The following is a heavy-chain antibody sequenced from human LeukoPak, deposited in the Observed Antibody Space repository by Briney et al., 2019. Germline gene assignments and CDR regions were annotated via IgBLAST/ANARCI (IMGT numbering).Heavy chain of an antibody. D-gene: IGHD7-27*01. V-gene: IGHV1-8*01. CDR3: VRTPPNWGADF. J-gene: IGHJ4*02. CDR1: GYTFTSYD. CDR2: MSPNSGDT. Sequence: ASVKVSCKASGYTFTSYDINWMRQATGQGLEWMGWMSPNSGDTGYAQKFQGRVTMTRDTSTGTAYLELSSLRSEDSAVYYCVRTPPNWGADFWGQGTLVTVSS.